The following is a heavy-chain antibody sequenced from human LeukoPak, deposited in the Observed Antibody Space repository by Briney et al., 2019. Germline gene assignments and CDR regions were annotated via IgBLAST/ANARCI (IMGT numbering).Heavy chain of an antibody. V-gene: IGHV1-2*06. CDR3: ARPGPSSRIAAAVLYYFDY. Sequence: GASVKVSCKASGYTFTGYYMHWVRQAPGQGLEWMGRINPNSGGTNYAQKFQGRVTMTRDTSISTAYMELSRLRSDDTAVYYCARPGPSSRIAAAVLYYFDYWGQGTLVTVSS. J-gene: IGHJ4*02. D-gene: IGHD6-13*01. CDR1: GYTFTGYY. CDR2: INPNSGGT.